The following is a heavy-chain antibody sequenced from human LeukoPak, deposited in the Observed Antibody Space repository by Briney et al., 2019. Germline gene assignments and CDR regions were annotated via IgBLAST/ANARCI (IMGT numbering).Heavy chain of an antibody. CDR1: GFTFTIAA. J-gene: IGHJ4*02. Sequence: ASVKVSCKASGFTFTIAAMQWVRQARGQRLEWIGCIVVGGGNTNYAQKFQERVTTTREKTTSTVYMELSSLRSEDRAVYYCAARDGYNSNDYWGRGTLVTVSS. CDR3: AARDGYNSNDY. D-gene: IGHD5-24*01. V-gene: IGHV1-58*02. CDR2: IVVGGGNT.